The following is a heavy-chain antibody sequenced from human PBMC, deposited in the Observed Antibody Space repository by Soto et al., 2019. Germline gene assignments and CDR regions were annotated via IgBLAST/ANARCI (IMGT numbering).Heavy chain of an antibody. CDR2: INSDGSST. CDR3: ARRGNSGSSVDY. CDR1: GFTVCSYW. Sequence: PWGSLRLSCAACGFTVCSYWMHWVRQAPGKGLVWVSRINSDGSSTNYADSVKGRFTISRDNAKSTLYLQMNSLRAEDTAVYYCARRGNSGSSVDYWGQGTLVTVSS. V-gene: IGHV3-74*01. D-gene: IGHD6-19*01. J-gene: IGHJ4*02.